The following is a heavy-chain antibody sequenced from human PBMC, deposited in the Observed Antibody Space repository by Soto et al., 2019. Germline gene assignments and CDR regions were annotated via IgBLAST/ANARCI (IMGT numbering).Heavy chain of an antibody. CDR3: AREITMIVVVTQPYAFDI. V-gene: IGHV1-18*01. CDR1: GYTFTSYG. Sequence: GASVKVSCKASGYTFTSYGISWARQAPGQGLERMGWISAYNGNTNYAQKLQGRVTMTTDTSTSTAYMELRSLRSDDTAVYYCAREITMIVVVTQPYAFDIWGQGTMVTVSS. CDR2: ISAYNGNT. D-gene: IGHD3-22*01. J-gene: IGHJ3*02.